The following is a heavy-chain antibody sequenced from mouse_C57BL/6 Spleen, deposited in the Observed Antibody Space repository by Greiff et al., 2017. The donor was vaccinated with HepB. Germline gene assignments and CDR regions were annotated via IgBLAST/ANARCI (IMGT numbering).Heavy chain of an antibody. V-gene: IGHV5-17*01. J-gene: IGHJ3*01. CDR3: ARTAQATSVFAY. Sequence: EVKVVESGGGLVKPGGSLKLSCAASGFTFSDYGMHWVRQAPEKGLEWVAYISSGSSTIYYAVTVKGRFTISRDNAKNTLFLQMTSLRSEDTAMYYCARTAQATSVFAYWGQGTLVTVSA. CDR1: GFTFSDYG. CDR2: ISSGSSTI. D-gene: IGHD3-2*02.